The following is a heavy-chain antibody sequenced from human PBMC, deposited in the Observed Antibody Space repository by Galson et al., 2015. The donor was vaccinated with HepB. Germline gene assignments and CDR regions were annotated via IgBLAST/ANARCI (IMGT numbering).Heavy chain of an antibody. CDR3: ARSLVADDPFDI. D-gene: IGHD5-12*01. J-gene: IGHJ3*02. CDR2: ISPGSSYR. CDR1: GFTFSDYY. Sequence: SLRLSCAASGFTFSDYYITWIRQAPGKGLEWLSYISPGSSYRDYAASVKGRFTISRDSAKDSLYLQMNGLRAEDTAVYYCARSLVADDPFDIWGQGTMVTVSS. V-gene: IGHV3-11*06.